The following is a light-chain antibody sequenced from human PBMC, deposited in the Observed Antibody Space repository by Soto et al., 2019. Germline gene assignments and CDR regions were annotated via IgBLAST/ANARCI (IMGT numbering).Light chain of an antibody. CDR3: EQYGSSPRT. CDR2: GAS. Sequence: EIVLTHSPGTLSLSPGERATLSCRASQSVSSSYLAWYQQKPGQAPRLLIYGASSRATGIPDRFSGSGSGREFALTISRREPEDFEVYYCEQYGSSPRTVGQGPKVDIK. CDR1: QSVSSSY. V-gene: IGKV3-20*01. J-gene: IGKJ1*01.